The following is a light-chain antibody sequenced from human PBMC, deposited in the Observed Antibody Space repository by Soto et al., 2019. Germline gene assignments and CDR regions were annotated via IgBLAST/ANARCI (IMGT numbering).Light chain of an antibody. CDR2: GAS. CDR1: QSVSSSY. Sequence: EIVLTQSPGTLSLSPGERATLSCRASQSVSSSYLAWYQQKPGQAPRLLIYGASSRATGIPDRFSGSGSGTDFTLTIIRLEPDDFAVYYCQQYGSSPRYTFGQGTKLEIK. J-gene: IGKJ2*01. V-gene: IGKV3-20*01. CDR3: QQYGSSPRYT.